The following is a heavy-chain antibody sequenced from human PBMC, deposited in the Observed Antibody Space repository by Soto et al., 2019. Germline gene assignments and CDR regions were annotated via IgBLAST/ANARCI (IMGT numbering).Heavy chain of an antibody. CDR3: AKDMGGGMSSSRYYYGLYV. V-gene: IGHV3-9*01. Sequence: EVQLVESGGGLVQPGRSLRLSCAASGFTFDDYAMHWVRQAPGKGLEWVSLISWNSGTIVYADSVKGRFTISRDNAKNYLYMRRNSLRGEDKALYYCAKDMGGGMSSSRYYYGLYVWGQGTTVTVYS. CDR2: ISWNSGTI. CDR1: GFTFDDYA. D-gene: IGHD3-16*01. J-gene: IGHJ6*02.